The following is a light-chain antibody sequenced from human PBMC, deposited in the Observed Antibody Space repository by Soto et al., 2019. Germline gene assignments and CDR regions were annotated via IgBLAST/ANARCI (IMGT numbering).Light chain of an antibody. CDR1: SSDVGGYKF. V-gene: IGLV2-14*01. Sequence: QSALTQPASVSGSPGQSITISCTGTSSDVGGYKFVSWYQQHPGKAPKFIIYDVSIRPSGVSNRFSGSKSGNTASLTISGLQAEDQADYYCSSYTSGSHYVLGTGTKLTVL. J-gene: IGLJ1*01. CDR2: DVS. CDR3: SSYTSGSHYV.